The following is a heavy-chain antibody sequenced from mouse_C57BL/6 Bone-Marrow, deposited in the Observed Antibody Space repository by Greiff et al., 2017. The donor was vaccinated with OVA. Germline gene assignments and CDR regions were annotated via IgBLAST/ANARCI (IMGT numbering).Heavy chain of an antibody. D-gene: IGHD1-1*01. V-gene: IGHV1-80*01. J-gene: IGHJ3*01. CDR3: ARPFYYYGSNFFAY. Sequence: VKLMESGAELVKPGASVKISCKASGYAFSSYWMNWVKQRPGKGLEWIGQIYPGDGDTNYNGKFKGKATLTADKSSSTAYMQLSSLTSEDSAVYFCARPFYYYGSNFFAYWGQGTLVTVSA. CDR1: GYAFSSYW. CDR2: IYPGDGDT.